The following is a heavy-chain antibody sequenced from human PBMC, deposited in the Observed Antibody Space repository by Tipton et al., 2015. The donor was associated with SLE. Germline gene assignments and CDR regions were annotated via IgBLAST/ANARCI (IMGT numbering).Heavy chain of an antibody. CDR2: INSAGTIT. CDR3: VAGLGDY. CDR1: GFTFRTYW. D-gene: IGHD6-19*01. Sequence: SLRLSCAASGFTFRTYWMHWVRQVPGKGLVWVSRINSAGTITTYADSARGRFTISRDNAKDTLYLQMNNLRAEDTAVYYCVAGLGDYWGPGTLVTASS. J-gene: IGHJ4*02. V-gene: IGHV3-74*01.